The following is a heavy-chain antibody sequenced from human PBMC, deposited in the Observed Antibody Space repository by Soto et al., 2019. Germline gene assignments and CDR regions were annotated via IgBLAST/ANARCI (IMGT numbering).Heavy chain of an antibody. CDR3: ARDGSGFHWYFDL. D-gene: IGHD6-19*01. J-gene: IGHJ2*01. V-gene: IGHV6-1*01. CDR1: GDSVSSKTAT. Sequence: QVQLQQSGPGLVKPSQTLSLICAISGDSVSSKTATWNWIRQSPSRGLEWLGRTYYRSKWYNDYAVSVKRRAVXTXDXSKNQLSLHLNSVTPDDAAVYFCARDGSGFHWYFDLWGRGTLVTVSS. CDR2: TYYRSKWYN.